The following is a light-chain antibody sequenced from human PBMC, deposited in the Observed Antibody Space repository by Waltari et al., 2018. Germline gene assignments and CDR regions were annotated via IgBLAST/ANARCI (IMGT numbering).Light chain of an antibody. V-gene: IGLV4-69*01. J-gene: IGLJ2*01. CDR1: SGHSSYA. Sequence: QVVLTQSPSASASLGASVKLTCTLSSGHSSYAIAWHQQQPEKGPRHLMKVNSDGSHNKGDGIPERFSGSSSGAERYLTIAGLQSEDEADYYCQTWGTGPRVFGGGTKLTVL. CDR2: VNSDGSH. CDR3: QTWGTGPRV.